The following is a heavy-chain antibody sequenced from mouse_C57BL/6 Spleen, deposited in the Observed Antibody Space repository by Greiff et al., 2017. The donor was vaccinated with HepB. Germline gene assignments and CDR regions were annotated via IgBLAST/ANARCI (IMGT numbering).Heavy chain of an antibody. D-gene: IGHD1-1*01. CDR2: IYPGDGDT. V-gene: IGHV1-80*01. Sequence: VQLQQSGAELVKPGASVKISCKASGYAFSSYWMNWVKQRPGKGLEWIGQIYPGDGDTNYNGKFKGKATLTADKSSSTAYMQLSSLTSEDSAVYFCARKGGYYYGSSYFDYWGQGTTLTVSS. J-gene: IGHJ2*01. CDR3: ARKGGYYYGSSYFDY. CDR1: GYAFSSYW.